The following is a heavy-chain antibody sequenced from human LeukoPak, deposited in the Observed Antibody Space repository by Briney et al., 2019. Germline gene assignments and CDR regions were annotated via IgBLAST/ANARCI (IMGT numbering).Heavy chain of an antibody. CDR1: GYTFTSYV. D-gene: IGHD3-22*01. V-gene: IGHV1-18*01. Sequence: ASVKVSCKASGYTFTSYVISWVRQAPGQGLEWMGWISAYNGNTNYAQKLQGRVTMTTDTSTSTAYMELRSLRSDDTAVYYCARSEGLYYYDSSGYLNPPPGGYWGQGTLVTVSS. J-gene: IGHJ4*02. CDR2: ISAYNGNT. CDR3: ARSEGLYYYDSSGYLNPPPGGY.